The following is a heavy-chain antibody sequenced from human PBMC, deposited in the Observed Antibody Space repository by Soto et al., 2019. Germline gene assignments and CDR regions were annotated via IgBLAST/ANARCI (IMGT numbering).Heavy chain of an antibody. V-gene: IGHV3-21*01. J-gene: IGHJ4*02. CDR1: GVTFCSYS. Sequence: GGSLRLCCAASGVTFCSYSMNWVRQAPGKGLEWVSSISSSSSYIYYADSVKGRFTISRDNAKNSLYLQMNSLRAEDTAVYYCARVSSSGWYVDLDYWGQGTLVTVSS. CDR3: ARVSSSGWYVDLDY. CDR2: ISSSSSYI. D-gene: IGHD6-19*01.